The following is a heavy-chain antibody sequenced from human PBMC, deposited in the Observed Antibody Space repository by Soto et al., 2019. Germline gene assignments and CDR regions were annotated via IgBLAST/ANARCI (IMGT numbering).Heavy chain of an antibody. V-gene: IGHV3-66*01. CDR3: ARVSGYSSGWYLY. CDR1: GFAFNTYA. Sequence: GGSLRLSCAGSGFAFNTYAMSWVRQAPGKGLEWVSTTYSDGSTNYADSVKGRFTISRDNAKNTLYLQMNSLRAEDTAVYYCARVSGYSSGWYLYWGQGNLVTVSS. J-gene: IGHJ4*02. D-gene: IGHD6-19*01. CDR2: TYSDGST.